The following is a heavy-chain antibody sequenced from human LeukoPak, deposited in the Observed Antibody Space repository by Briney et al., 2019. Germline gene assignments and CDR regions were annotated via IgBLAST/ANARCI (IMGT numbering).Heavy chain of an antibody. CDR1: GGSISSSSYY. D-gene: IGHD6-19*01. J-gene: IGHJ4*02. CDR3: ARQAVTFDY. Sequence: SETLSLTCTVSGGSISSSSYYWGWIRQPPGKGLEWIGSIYYSGSTYYNPSLKSRVTISVDTSKNQFSLKLSSVTAADTAVYYCARQAVTFDYWGQGTLVTVSS. CDR2: IYYSGST. V-gene: IGHV4-39*01.